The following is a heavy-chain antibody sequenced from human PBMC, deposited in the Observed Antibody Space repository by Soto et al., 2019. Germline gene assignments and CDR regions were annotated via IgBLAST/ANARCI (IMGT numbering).Heavy chain of an antibody. V-gene: IGHV3-15*01. D-gene: IGHD6-19*01. Sequence: PGGPLRLSWAASGFTFSNAWMSWIRQAPGKGLEWVGRIKSKTDGGTTDYAAPVKGRFTISRDDSKNTLYLQMNSLKTEDTAVYYCTTDQVAVAGIDYWGQGTLVTVSS. CDR1: GFTFSNAW. CDR3: TTDQVAVAGIDY. J-gene: IGHJ4*02. CDR2: IKSKTDGGTT.